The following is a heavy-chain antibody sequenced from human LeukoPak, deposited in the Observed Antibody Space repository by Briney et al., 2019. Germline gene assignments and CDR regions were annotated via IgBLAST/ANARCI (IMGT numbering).Heavy chain of an antibody. CDR2: INAGNGNT. Sequence: ASVKVSCKASGYTFTSYAMHWVRQAPGQRLEWMGWINAGNGNTKYSQKFQDRVTITRDTSASTAYMELSSLRSEDTAVYYCARDFNFWSGHPSYWGQGTRVTVSS. D-gene: IGHD3-3*01. J-gene: IGHJ4*02. V-gene: IGHV1-3*01. CDR1: GYTFTSYA. CDR3: ARDFNFWSGHPSY.